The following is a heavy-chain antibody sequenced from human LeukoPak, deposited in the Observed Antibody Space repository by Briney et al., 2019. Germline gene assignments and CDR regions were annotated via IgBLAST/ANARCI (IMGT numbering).Heavy chain of an antibody. D-gene: IGHD3-9*01. Sequence: SETLSLTCTVSGCSISSYYWSWLRQPPGKGLEWIGYIYYSGSSTYNPSLKSRVTISVDTSKNQCSLKLSSVTAADTAVYYCARHSAAHYDILTGYYIGYFDYWGQGTLVTVSS. V-gene: IGHV4-59*08. CDR1: GCSISSYY. CDR3: ARHSAAHYDILTGYYIGYFDY. CDR2: IYYSGSS. J-gene: IGHJ4*02.